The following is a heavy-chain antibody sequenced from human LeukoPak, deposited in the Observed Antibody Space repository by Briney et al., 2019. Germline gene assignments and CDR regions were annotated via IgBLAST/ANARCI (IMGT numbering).Heavy chain of an antibody. V-gene: IGHV4-34*01. CDR1: GGSFSGYY. J-gene: IGHJ4*02. D-gene: IGHD1-20*01. CDR2: INHSGST. Sequence: SETLSLTCAVYGGSFSGYYWSWIRQPPGKGLEWIGEINHSGSTNYNPSLKSRVTIPVDTSKNQFSLKLSSVTAADTAVYYCARGLRYNWNPYYFDYWGQGTLVTVSS. CDR3: ARGLRYNWNPYYFDY.